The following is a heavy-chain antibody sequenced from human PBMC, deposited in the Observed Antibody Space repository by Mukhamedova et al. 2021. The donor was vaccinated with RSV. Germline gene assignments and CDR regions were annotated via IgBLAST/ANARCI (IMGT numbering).Heavy chain of an antibody. Sequence: MGIGYYWGWIRQPPGKGLEWIGSIYHSGISYYNPSLRSRVTISVDTSKNQFSLKLSSVTAADTAVYYCARTSNHYNSSGPHYYMDVW. CDR1: MGIGYY. V-gene: IGHV4-38-2*01. J-gene: IGHJ6*03. CDR2: IYHSGIS. D-gene: IGHD3-22*01. CDR3: ARTSNHYNSSGPHYYMDV.